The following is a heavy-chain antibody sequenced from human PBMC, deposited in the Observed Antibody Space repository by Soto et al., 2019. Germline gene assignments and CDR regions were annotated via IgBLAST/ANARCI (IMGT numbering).Heavy chain of an antibody. CDR1: GGSISSYF. CDR2: VHSNGAT. D-gene: IGHD5-12*01. V-gene: IGHV4-59*08. Sequence: QVQLQESGPGLVKSSETLSLTCAVSGGSISSYFWSWIRQPPGKGLEWIAYVHSNGATKYNPSLESRVTTSLDTPKSQCSLNLISVTAADTAVYYGARRPWGGYDSWGQGILVTVSS. CDR3: ARRPWGGYDS. J-gene: IGHJ4*02.